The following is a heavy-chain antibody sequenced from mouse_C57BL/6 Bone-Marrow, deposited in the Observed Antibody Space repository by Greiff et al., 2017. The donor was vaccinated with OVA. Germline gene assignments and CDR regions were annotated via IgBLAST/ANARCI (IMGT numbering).Heavy chain of an antibody. CDR3: TRGYSNYYAMDY. J-gene: IGHJ4*01. V-gene: IGHV1-15*01. D-gene: IGHD2-5*01. CDR1: GYTFTDYE. Sequence: QVQLKQSGAELVRPGASVTLSCKASGYTFTDYEMHWVKQTPVHGLEWIGAIDPETGGTAYNQKFKGKAILTADKSSSTAYMELRSLISEDSAVYYCTRGYSNYYAMDYWGQGTSVTVSS. CDR2: IDPETGGT.